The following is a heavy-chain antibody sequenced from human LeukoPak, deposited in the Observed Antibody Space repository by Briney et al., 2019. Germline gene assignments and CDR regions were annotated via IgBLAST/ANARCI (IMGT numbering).Heavy chain of an antibody. Sequence: SETLSLTCAVYGGSFSGYYWSWIRQPPGKGLEWIGYIYYSGSTNYNPSLKSRATMSVDTSKNQFSLKLSSVTAADTAAYYCARGRVGFDFWGQGTLVTVSS. CDR3: ARGRVGFDF. V-gene: IGHV4-34*11. CDR1: GGSFSGYY. J-gene: IGHJ4*02. D-gene: IGHD1-26*01. CDR2: IYYSGST.